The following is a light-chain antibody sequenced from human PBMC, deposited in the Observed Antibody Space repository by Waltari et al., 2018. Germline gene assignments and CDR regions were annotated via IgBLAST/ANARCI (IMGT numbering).Light chain of an antibody. CDR1: NIGDKS. Sequence: SYVLSQPPSVSVAPGQTARITCGGNNIGDKSVHWYQQKPGQAPGWVVYDDTYRPSGIPERFSGSNAGNTATLTITRVAAGDEADYFCQVWHTTSAVVFGGGTKLTVL. CDR2: DDT. CDR3: QVWHTTSAVV. V-gene: IGLV3-21*02. J-gene: IGLJ2*01.